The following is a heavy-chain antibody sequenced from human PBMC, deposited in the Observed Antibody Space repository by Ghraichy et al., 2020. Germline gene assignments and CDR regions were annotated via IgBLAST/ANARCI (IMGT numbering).Heavy chain of an antibody. V-gene: IGHV5-51*01. CDR2: IHPTDSDT. CDR1: GYSFVSHW. CDR3: ARHLSVDVLTGYYSPCDS. Sequence: GESLNISCKGFGYSFVSHWIAWVRQMPGKGLEWMGNIHPTDSDTRYSPSFQGQVTISVDKSTATAYLQWSGLKASDTAIYYCARHLSVDVLTGYYSPCDSWGQGTLVSVSS. D-gene: IGHD3-9*01. J-gene: IGHJ5*01.